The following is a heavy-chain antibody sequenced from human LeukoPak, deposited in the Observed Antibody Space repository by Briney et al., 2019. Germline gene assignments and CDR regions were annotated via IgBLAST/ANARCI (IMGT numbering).Heavy chain of an antibody. V-gene: IGHV4-59*12. CDR2: IYYSGST. J-gene: IGHJ4*02. CDR3: ARVRGIGYCSSTSCRYYFDY. CDR1: GGSISSYY. D-gene: IGHD2-2*01. Sequence: PSETLSLTCTVSGGSISSYYWSWIRQPPGKGLEWIGYIYYSGSTNYNPSLKSRVTISVDTPKNQFSLKLSSVTAADTAVYYCARVRGIGYCSSTSCRYYFDYWGQGTLVTVST.